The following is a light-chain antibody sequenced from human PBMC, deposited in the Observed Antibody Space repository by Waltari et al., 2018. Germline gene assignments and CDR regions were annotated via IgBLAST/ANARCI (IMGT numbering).Light chain of an antibody. CDR2: EGS. J-gene: IGLJ2*01. Sequence: QSALTQPASVSGSPGQSITLSCTGTSSDVGSYNLVSWYQQHPGKAPNLMIYEGSKRPSGVSNRFSGSKSGNTASLTISGLQAEDEADYYCCSYAGSSTSVVFGGGTKLTVL. CDR3: CSYAGSSTSVV. CDR1: SSDVGSYNL. V-gene: IGLV2-23*01.